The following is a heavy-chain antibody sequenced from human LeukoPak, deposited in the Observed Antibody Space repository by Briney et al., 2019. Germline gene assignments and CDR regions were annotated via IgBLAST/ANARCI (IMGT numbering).Heavy chain of an antibody. CDR2: SQYSGTT. CDR3: ARGRDGYDSPHFDY. D-gene: IGHD5-24*01. J-gene: IGHJ4*02. V-gene: IGHV4-61*01. Sequence: SETLSLTCTVSGGSVSIGSYYWTWIRQPPGKGLEWIGYSQYSGTTNYNPSLKSRVTISVDTFKNQFSLKLSSVTAADTAVYYCARGRDGYDSPHFDYWGQGTLVIVSS. CDR1: GGSVSIGSYY.